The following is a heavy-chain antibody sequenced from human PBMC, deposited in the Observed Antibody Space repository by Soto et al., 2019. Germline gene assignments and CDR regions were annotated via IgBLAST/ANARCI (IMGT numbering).Heavy chain of an antibody. V-gene: IGHV4-34*01. CDR3: ARSRGGSLPVLRYYYYYGMDV. CDR1: GGSFSGYC. D-gene: IGHD2-15*01. J-gene: IGHJ6*02. CDR2: INHSGST. Sequence: SETLSLTCAVYGGSFSGYCWSWVRQPPGKGLEWIGDINHSGSTDYNPYLKSRVTRSVDTSKNQFSLKLSSVTAADTDVYHCARSRGGSLPVLRYYYYYGMDVWGQGTTVTVSS.